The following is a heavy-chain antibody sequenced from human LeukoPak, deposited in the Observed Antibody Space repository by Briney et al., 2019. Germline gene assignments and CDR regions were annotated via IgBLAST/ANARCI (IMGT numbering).Heavy chain of an antibody. CDR1: GGSISSYY. D-gene: IGHD4-11*01. J-gene: IGHJ6*03. CDR3: ARGYSNYEYYYYYYTDV. V-gene: IGHV4-59*01. Sequence: KSSETLSLTCTVSGGSISSYYWSWIRQPPAQGLEWIGYIYYSGSTNYNPSPKSRVTISVDTSKNQFSLKLSSVTAADTAVYYCARGYSNYEYYYYYYTDVWGKGTTVTVSS. CDR2: IYYSGST.